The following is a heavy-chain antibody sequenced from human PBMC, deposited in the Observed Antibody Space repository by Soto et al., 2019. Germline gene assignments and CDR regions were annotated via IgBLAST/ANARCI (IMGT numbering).Heavy chain of an antibody. CDR2: ISSSSSTI. CDR3: ARGDGSYSNAFDI. Sequence: GGSLRLSCAASGFTFSSYSMNWVRQAPGKGLEWVSYISSSSSTIYYADSVKGQFTISRDNAKNSLYLQMNSMRDDDTTVFYCARGDGSYSNAFDIWGQGTMVTVSS. V-gene: IGHV3-48*02. D-gene: IGHD1-26*01. J-gene: IGHJ3*02. CDR1: GFTFSSYS.